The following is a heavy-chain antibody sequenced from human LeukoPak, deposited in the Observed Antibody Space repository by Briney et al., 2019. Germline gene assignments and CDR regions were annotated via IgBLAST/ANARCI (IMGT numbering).Heavy chain of an antibody. CDR1: AGSISSYY. J-gene: IGHJ4*02. V-gene: IGHV4-4*07. D-gene: IGHD3-9*01. CDR2: IYTSGST. Sequence: PSETLSLTCTVSAGSISSYYWSWIRQPARKGLEWIGRIYTSGSTNYNPSLKNRVTMAADTSKNQFSLKLSSVTAADTAVYYCARASADILTGVYEDYWGQGTLVTVSS. CDR3: ARASADILTGVYEDY.